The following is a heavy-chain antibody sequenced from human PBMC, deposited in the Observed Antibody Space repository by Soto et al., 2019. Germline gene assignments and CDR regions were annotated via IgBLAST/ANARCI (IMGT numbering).Heavy chain of an antibody. CDR1: GGSISSSSYY. CDR3: ARLVRGIYDYVWGSYRPIDY. J-gene: IGHJ4*02. D-gene: IGHD3-16*02. V-gene: IGHV4-39*01. CDR2: IYYSGST. Sequence: PSETLSLTCTVSGGSISSSSYYWGWIRQPPGKGLEWIGSIYYSGSTYYNPSLKSRVTISVDTSKNQFSLKLSSVTAADTAVYYFARLVRGIYDYVWGSYRPIDYWGQGTLVTVSS.